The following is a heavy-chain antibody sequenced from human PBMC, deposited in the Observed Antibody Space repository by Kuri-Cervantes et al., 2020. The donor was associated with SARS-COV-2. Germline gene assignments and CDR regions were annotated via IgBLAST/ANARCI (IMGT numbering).Heavy chain of an antibody. CDR1: GFTFSDYY. CDR2: ISSSGSTI. CDR3: ARDWPDDYGDYSQDYYYGMDV. V-gene: IGHV3-11*01. Sequence: GESLKISCAASGFTFSDYYMSWIRQAPGKGLEWVSYISSSGSTIYYADSVKGRFTISRDNAKNSLYLQMNSLRAEDTAVYYCARDWPDDYGDYSQDYYYGMDVWGQGTTVTVSS. J-gene: IGHJ6*02. D-gene: IGHD4-17*01.